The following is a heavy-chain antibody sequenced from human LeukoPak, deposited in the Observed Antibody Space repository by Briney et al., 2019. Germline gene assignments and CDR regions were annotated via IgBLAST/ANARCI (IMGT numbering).Heavy chain of an antibody. CDR1: GFTFSTYW. Sequence: GGSLRLSCAASGFTFSTYWMSWVRQAPGKGLEWVSSISSSSSYIYYADSVKGRFTISRDNAKNSLYLRMNSLRSEDMALYYCAKGYYTGSYSPFDIWGQGTMVTVSS. CDR2: ISSSSSYI. V-gene: IGHV3-21*04. D-gene: IGHD1-26*01. CDR3: AKGYYTGSYSPFDI. J-gene: IGHJ3*02.